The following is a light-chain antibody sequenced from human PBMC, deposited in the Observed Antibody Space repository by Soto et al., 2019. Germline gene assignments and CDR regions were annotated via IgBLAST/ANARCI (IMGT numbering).Light chain of an antibody. V-gene: IGLV4-69*01. CDR2: LSSDGSH. CDR1: SGHSSYA. Sequence: QSVLTQSPSASASLGASVKLTCTLSSGHSSYAIAWHQQQPEKDPRYLMKLSSDGSHSKGDGIPDRFSGSSSGAERYLTISSLQSEDEADYYCQTWDTGARVVFGGGTKLTVL. J-gene: IGLJ2*01. CDR3: QTWDTGARVV.